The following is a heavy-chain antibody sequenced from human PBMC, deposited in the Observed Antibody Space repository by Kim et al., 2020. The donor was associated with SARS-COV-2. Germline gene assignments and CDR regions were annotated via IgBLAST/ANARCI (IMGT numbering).Heavy chain of an antibody. V-gene: IGHV5-51*01. D-gene: IGHD6-13*01. CDR2: IYPGDSDT. CDR3: AGPRGGYSSSWYRYYYYGMDV. CDR1: GYSFTSYW. Sequence: GESLKISCKGSGYSFTSYWIGWVRQMPGKGLEWMGIIYPGDSDTRYSPSFQGQVTISADKSISTAYLQWSSLKASDTAMYYCAGPRGGYSSSWYRYYYYGMDVWGQGTTVTVSS. J-gene: IGHJ6*02.